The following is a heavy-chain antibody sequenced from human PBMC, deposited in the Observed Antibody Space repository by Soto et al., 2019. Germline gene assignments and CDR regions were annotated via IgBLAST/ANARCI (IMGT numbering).Heavy chain of an antibody. CDR1: GDSITSNTYF. CDR3: ARVLFGRGNWFDP. Sequence: SETLSLTCAVSGDSITSNTYFWAWLRQSPGKGLTWIGSFSSSGGTFYNPSLKSGFTISEDTSKNQISLKLRSVTAADTAVYYCARVLFGRGNWFDPWGQGTLVTVSS. J-gene: IGHJ5*02. CDR2: FSSSGGT. D-gene: IGHD3-3*01. V-gene: IGHV4-39*07.